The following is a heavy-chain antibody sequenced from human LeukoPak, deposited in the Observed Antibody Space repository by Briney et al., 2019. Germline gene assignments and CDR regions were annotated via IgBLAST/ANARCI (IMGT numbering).Heavy chain of an antibody. CDR2: ISGSVGST. CDR3: AKQPEYGDYEVGFDY. CDR1: GFTFSSYA. Sequence: GGSLRLSCAASGFTFSSYAMSWVRQAPGKGLEWVSAISGSVGSTYYADSVKGRFTISRDNSKNTLYLQMNSLRAEDTAVYYCAKQPEYGDYEVGFDYWGQGTLVTVSS. D-gene: IGHD4-17*01. V-gene: IGHV3-23*01. J-gene: IGHJ4*02.